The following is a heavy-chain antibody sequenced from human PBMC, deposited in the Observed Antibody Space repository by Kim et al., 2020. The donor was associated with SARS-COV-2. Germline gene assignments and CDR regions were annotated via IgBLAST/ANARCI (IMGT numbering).Heavy chain of an antibody. CDR1: GFTFSSYA. Sequence: GGSLRLSCAASGFTFSSYAMHWVRQAPGKGLEWVAVISYDGSNKYYADSVKGRFTISRDNSKNTLYLQMNSLRAEDTAVYYCARGGGYSYGYLGDAFDIWGQGTMVTVSS. CDR2: ISYDGSNK. V-gene: IGHV3-30*04. D-gene: IGHD5-18*01. J-gene: IGHJ3*02. CDR3: ARGGGYSYGYLGDAFDI.